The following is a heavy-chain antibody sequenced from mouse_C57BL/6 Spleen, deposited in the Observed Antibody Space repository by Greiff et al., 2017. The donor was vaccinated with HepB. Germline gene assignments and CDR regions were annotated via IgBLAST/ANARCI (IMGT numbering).Heavy chain of an antibody. CDR3: ARGDGDFDD. J-gene: IGHJ2*01. V-gene: IGHV1-50*01. CDR1: GSTFTSYW. CDR2: IDPSDHDT. D-gene: IGHD2-3*01. Sequence: QVQLQQPGAELVKPGASVKLSCKASGSTFTSYWMQWVKQRPGQGLEWIGEIDPSDHDTNYNQTFKGKPTLTVDTSSSTAYMQLSSLTSEDSAVDYCARGDGDFDDWGQGTTLTVSS.